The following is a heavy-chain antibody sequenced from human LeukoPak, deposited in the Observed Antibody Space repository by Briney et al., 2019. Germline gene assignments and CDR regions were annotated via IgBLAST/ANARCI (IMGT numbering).Heavy chain of an antibody. V-gene: IGHV3-30*02. CDR2: IRIDGSDK. D-gene: IGHD3-22*01. CDR3: AKGGVSSGSYYFDY. J-gene: IGHJ4*02. Sequence: PGGSLRLSCAATGFSFSNYGMHWVRQAPGKGLEWVAFIRIDGSDKYYADSVKGRFTFSRDNPKNTLYLQMNSLRAEDTAVYYCAKGGVSSGSYYFDYWGQGTLVTVSS. CDR1: GFSFSNYG.